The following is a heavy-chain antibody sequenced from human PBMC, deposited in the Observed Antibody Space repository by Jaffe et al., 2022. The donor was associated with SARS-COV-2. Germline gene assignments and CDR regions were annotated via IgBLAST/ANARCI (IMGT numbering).Heavy chain of an antibody. J-gene: IGHJ6*03. V-gene: IGHV3-48*01. CDR3: ARRKGKAVTTNYYYYYYMDV. D-gene: IGHD4-17*01. CDR2: ISSSSSTI. Sequence: EVQLVESGGGLVQPGGSLRLSCAASGFTFSSYSMNWVRQAPGKGLEWVSYISSSSSTIYYADSVKGRFTISRDNAKNSLYLQMNSLRAEDTAVYYCARRKGKAVTTNYYYYYYMDVWGKGTTVTVSS. CDR1: GFTFSSYS.